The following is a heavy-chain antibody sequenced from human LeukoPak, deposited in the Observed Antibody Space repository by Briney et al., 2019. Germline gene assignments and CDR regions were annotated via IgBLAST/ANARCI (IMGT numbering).Heavy chain of an antibody. CDR1: GLSLRTTAAA. V-gene: IGHV2-5*02. D-gene: IGHD3-16*01. CDR2: IYWDDEK. Sequence: SGPTLVKPDQTLTLTCHDSGLSLRTTAAAVGWIREPPGKALEWLTLIYWDDEKRYSTSLKSRLNITMDTSRNQFVLTMTNMDPVDTATYYCVHRLKSVTSRGIHDVFDVWGQGTMVTVSS. CDR3: VHRLKSVTSRGIHDVFDV. J-gene: IGHJ3*01.